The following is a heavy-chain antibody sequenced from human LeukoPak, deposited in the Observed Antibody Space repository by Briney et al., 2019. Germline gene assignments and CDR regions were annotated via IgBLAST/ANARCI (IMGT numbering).Heavy chain of an antibody. D-gene: IGHD3-22*01. V-gene: IGHV1-2*02. CDR3: ARGRITMIVVVIRDNWFDP. Sequence: ASVKVSCKASGYTFTGYYMHWVRQAHGPGLEWMGWINPNSGGTNYAQKFQGRVTMTRDTSISTAYMELSRLRSDDTAVYYCARGRITMIVVVIRDNWFDPWGQGTLVTVSS. CDR2: INPNSGGT. CDR1: GYTFTGYY. J-gene: IGHJ5*02.